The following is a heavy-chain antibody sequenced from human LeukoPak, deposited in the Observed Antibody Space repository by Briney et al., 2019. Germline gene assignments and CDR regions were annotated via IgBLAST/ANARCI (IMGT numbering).Heavy chain of an antibody. D-gene: IGHD3-10*01. J-gene: IGHJ4*02. CDR2: MNPNSGNT. V-gene: IGHV1-8*01. CDR3: ARAITMVRGVIIGY. CDR1: GYTFTSYD. Sequence: GASVKVSCKASGYTFTSYDINWVRQATGQGLEWMGWMNPNSGNTGYAQKFQGRVTMTRNTSISTAYMELSSLRSEDTAVYYCARAITMVRGVIIGYWGQGTLVTVSS.